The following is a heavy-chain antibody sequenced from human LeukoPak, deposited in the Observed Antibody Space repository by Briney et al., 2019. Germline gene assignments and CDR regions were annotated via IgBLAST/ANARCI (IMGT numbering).Heavy chain of an antibody. CDR1: GYSFNTYW. Sequence: GESLKISCKGSGYSFNTYWIGWVRHMPGKGLEWMGIIYPGDSDTRYSPSFQGQVTISADKSISTAYLQWSGLKASDTAMYYCARRIAAEAFDIWGQGTMVTVSA. CDR2: IYPGDSDT. CDR3: ARRIAAEAFDI. J-gene: IGHJ3*02. D-gene: IGHD6-25*01. V-gene: IGHV5-51*01.